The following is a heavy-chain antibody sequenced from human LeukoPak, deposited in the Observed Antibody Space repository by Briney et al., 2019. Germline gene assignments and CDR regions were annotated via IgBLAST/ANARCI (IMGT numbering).Heavy chain of an antibody. CDR2: IYYTRST. V-gene: IGHV4-59*12. CDR1: GGSFNGYY. J-gene: IGHJ4*02. D-gene: IGHD6-19*01. CDR3: ARDEAGTDGYDY. Sequence: SETLSLTCTVSGGSFNGYYWTWIRQPPGKGLQWIGYIYYTRSTYYNPSLKSRVTISVDTSKNQFSLKLSSVTAADTAVYYCARDEAGTDGYDYWGQGTLVTVSS.